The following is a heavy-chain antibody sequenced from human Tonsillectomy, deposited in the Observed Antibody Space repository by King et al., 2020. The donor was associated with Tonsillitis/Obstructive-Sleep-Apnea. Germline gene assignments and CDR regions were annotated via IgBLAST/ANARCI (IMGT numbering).Heavy chain of an antibody. Sequence: VQLVESGGGLVKPGGSLRLSCAASGFTFSSYTMSWVRQAPGKGLEWVSSISGSTTYIYYADSLRGRFTISRDNSKNSLYLQMNSLRAEDTAVYYCVRDSGTRDLEWSLGLTWFDPWGQGTLVTVSS. CDR2: ISGSTTYI. V-gene: IGHV3-21*06. J-gene: IGHJ5*02. CDR3: VRDSGTRDLEWSLGLTWFDP. D-gene: IGHD3-3*01. CDR1: GFTFSSYT.